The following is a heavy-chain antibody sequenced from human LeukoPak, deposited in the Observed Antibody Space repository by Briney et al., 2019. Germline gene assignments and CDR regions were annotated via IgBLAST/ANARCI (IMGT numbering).Heavy chain of an antibody. J-gene: IGHJ6*04. V-gene: IGHV3-21*01. D-gene: IGHD3-10*02. Sequence: GGSLRLSCAASGFTFSSYSMNWVRQAPGKGREWISSISSSSGYIYYADSVKGRFTISRDNAKNSLYLQMNSLRAEDTAVYYCAELGITMIGGVWGKGTTVTISS. CDR1: GFTFSSYS. CDR2: ISSSSGYI. CDR3: AELGITMIGGV.